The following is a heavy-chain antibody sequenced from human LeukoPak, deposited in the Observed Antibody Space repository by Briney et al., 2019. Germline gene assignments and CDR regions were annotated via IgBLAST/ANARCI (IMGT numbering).Heavy chain of an antibody. CDR2: IRYDGSNK. Sequence: PGGSLRLSCAASGFTFSSYGMHWVRQAPGKGLEWVAFIRYDGSNKYYADSVKGRFTISRDNSKNTLYLQMKSLRAEDTAVYYCAREGKTGDYFDYWGQGTLVTVSS. D-gene: IGHD3-10*01. CDR3: AREGKTGDYFDY. J-gene: IGHJ4*02. CDR1: GFTFSSYG. V-gene: IGHV3-30*02.